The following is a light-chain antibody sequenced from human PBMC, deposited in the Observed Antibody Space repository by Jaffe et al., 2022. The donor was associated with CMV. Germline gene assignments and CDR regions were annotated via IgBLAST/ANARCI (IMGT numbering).Light chain of an antibody. V-gene: IGLV1-47*01. CDR3: SAWDDSVSGRM. CDR2: KNN. Sequence: QSVLTQPPSASGTPGQRVTISCSGSSSNIESNYVYWYQQLPGTAPKLLIYKNNERPSGVPDRFSGSKSGTSASLAISGLRSEDEADYYCSAWDDSVSGRMFGGGTKLTVL. CDR1: SSNIESNY. J-gene: IGLJ3*02.